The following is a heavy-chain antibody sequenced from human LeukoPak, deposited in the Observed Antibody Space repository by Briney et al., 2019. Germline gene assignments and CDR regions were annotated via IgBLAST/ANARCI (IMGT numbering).Heavy chain of an antibody. CDR1: GDSINSYY. Sequence: SETLSLTCSVSGDSINSYYWSWIRQPPGKGLEWIGYIYHSGSTNYNPSLKSRVTISVDTSKNQFSLRLTSVTAADTAVHYCARALRQQLVTGWFDPWGQGTLVTVSS. CDR3: ARALRQQLVTGWFDP. D-gene: IGHD6-13*01. V-gene: IGHV4-59*01. J-gene: IGHJ5*02. CDR2: IYHSGST.